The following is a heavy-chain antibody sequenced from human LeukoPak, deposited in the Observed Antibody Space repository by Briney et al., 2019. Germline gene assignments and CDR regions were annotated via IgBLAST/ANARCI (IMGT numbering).Heavy chain of an antibody. J-gene: IGHJ4*02. CDR1: GFTFSSYG. CDR2: ISYDGSNK. Sequence: GRSLRLSCAASGFTFSSYGMHWVRQAPGKGLEWVAVISYDGSNKYYADSVKGRFTIPRDNSKNTLYLQMNSLRAEDTAVYYCAKDGGAYYDILTGYHVFDYWGQGTLVTVSS. D-gene: IGHD3-9*01. CDR3: AKDGGAYYDILTGYHVFDY. V-gene: IGHV3-30*18.